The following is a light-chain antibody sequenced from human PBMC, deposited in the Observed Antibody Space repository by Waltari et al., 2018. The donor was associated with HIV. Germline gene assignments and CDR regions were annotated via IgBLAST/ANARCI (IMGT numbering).Light chain of an antibody. V-gene: IGLV2-8*01. J-gene: IGLJ3*02. CDR3: NSYAGSNNWV. Sequence: QSALTPPPSAYGSPGQSVTISCTGTSSDVGGYNYVSWYQQHPGKAPKLMIYEVSKRPSGFPDRFSGSKSGNTASLTVSGLQAEDEADYYCNSYAGSNNWVFGGGTKLTVL. CDR2: EVS. CDR1: SSDVGGYNY.